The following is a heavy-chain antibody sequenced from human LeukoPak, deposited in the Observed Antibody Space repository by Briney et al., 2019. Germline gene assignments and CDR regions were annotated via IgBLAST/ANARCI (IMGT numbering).Heavy chain of an antibody. CDR1: GGSISSSSYY. CDR2: IYYSGST. V-gene: IGHV4-39*01. CDR3: ATTGYSSSWYDYWNDGHIDY. D-gene: IGHD6-13*01. Sequence: KPSETLSLTCTVSGGSISSSSYYWAWIRQPPGKGLEWIGSIYYSGSTYYNPSLKSRVTISVDTSKNQFSLKLSSVTAADTAVYYCATTGYSSSWYDYWNDGHIDYWGQGTLVTVSS. J-gene: IGHJ4*02.